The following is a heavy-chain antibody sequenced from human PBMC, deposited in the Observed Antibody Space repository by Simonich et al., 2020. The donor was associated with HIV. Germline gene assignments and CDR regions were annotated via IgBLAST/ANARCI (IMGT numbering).Heavy chain of an antibody. Sequence: QVQLQQWGAGLLKPSETLSLTCAVYGGSFINYYWSWIRQPPGKGLEWIGEVNHRGSTNYKPSRKSRVSMSVDTSKNQFSLRLSSVTAADTAVYYCSRGELGDFDYWGQGTLVTVSS. CDR1: GGSFINYY. V-gene: IGHV4-34*01. J-gene: IGHJ4*02. CDR2: VNHRGST. CDR3: SRGELGDFDY. D-gene: IGHD3-16*01.